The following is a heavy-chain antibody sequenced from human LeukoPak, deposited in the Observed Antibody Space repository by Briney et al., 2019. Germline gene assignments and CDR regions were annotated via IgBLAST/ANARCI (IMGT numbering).Heavy chain of an antibody. D-gene: IGHD2-2*01. CDR1: GGTFSSYA. J-gene: IGHJ5*02. Sequence: ASVKVSCKASGGTFSSYAISWVRQAPGQGLEWMGRIIPIFGTANYAQKFQGRVTITADESTSTAYMELSSLRSEDTAVYYCARALYCSSTSCYSWFDPWGQGTLVTVSS. V-gene: IGHV1-69*15. CDR2: IIPIFGTA. CDR3: ARALYCSSTSCYSWFDP.